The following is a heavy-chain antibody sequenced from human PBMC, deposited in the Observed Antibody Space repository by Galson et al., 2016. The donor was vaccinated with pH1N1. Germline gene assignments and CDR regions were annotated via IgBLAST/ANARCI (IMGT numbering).Heavy chain of an antibody. CDR2: IYHSGST. J-gene: IGHJ5*02. V-gene: IGHV4-4*02. D-gene: IGHD1-26*01. Sequence: GLEWLGEIYHSGSTNYNPSLKSRVTISVDKSKNQFSLKLSSVTAADTAVYYCASKRVGWELGGNWFDPWGQGTLVTVSS. CDR3: ASKRVGWELGGNWFDP.